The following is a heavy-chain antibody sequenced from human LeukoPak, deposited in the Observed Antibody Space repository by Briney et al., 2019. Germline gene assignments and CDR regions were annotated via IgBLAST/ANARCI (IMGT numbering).Heavy chain of an antibody. Sequence: PGGSLRLSCAASGFTFDDYGMSWVRQAPGKGLEWVSGINWNGGSTGYADSVEGRFTISRDNAKNSLYLQMNSLRAEDTALYYCARGGFIVVVPAAIDYWGQGTLVTVSS. CDR2: INWNGGST. CDR1: GFTFDDYG. D-gene: IGHD2-2*01. J-gene: IGHJ4*02. CDR3: ARGGFIVVVPAAIDY. V-gene: IGHV3-20*04.